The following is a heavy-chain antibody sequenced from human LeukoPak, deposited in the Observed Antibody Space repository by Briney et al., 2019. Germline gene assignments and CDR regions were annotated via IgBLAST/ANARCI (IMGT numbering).Heavy chain of an antibody. D-gene: IGHD6-19*01. Sequence: GGSLRLSCAASGFTFSNAWMSWVRQAPGKGQEWVGQIKSKTDGGKQESAAAVKGRLTIEREDSKNTLYLQMNSLKTEDTAFYYCTRDWLGIGDYWGQGTLVTVSS. CDR1: GFTFSNAW. J-gene: IGHJ4*02. CDR2: IKSKTDGGKQ. CDR3: TRDWLGIGDY. V-gene: IGHV3-15*01.